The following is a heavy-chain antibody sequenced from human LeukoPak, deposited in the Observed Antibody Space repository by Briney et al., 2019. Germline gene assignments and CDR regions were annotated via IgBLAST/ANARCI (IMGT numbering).Heavy chain of an antibody. CDR2: MNPNSGDT. Sequence: GASVKVSCKASGHTFIAYYMHWVRQAPGQGLEWMGWMNPNSGDTDYAQKFQGRVTMTRDTSISTAYMELSRLRSDDTAVYYCARGGDISHSIFGAFAIWGQGTTVTVSS. CDR1: GHTFIAYY. V-gene: IGHV1-2*02. D-gene: IGHD3-10*01. CDR3: ARGGDISHSIFGAFAI. J-gene: IGHJ3*02.